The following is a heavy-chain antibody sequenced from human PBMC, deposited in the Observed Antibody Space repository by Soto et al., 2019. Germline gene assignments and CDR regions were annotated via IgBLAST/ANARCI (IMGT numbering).Heavy chain of an antibody. CDR2: INAGNGNT. CDR3: ASNQLGATPYGMDV. D-gene: IGHD1-26*01. V-gene: IGHV1-3*01. Sequence: ASVKVSCKASGYTFTGYAMHWVRQAPGQRLEWMGWINAGNGNTKYSQKFQGRVTITRDTSASTAYMELSSLRSEDTAVYYCASNQLGATPYGMDVWGQGTTVTVSS. CDR1: GYTFTGYA. J-gene: IGHJ6*02.